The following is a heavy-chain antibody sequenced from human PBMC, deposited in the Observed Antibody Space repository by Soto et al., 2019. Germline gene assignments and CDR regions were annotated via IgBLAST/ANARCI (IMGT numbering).Heavy chain of an antibody. V-gene: IGHV4-34*01. CDR2: INHSGRV. J-gene: IGHJ5*01. CDR3: STRAYDTNGYYRFDP. D-gene: IGHD3-22*01. CDR1: GGSFSGHS. Sequence: TLSLTCAVYGGSFSGHSWTWIRQSPGKGLEWIGDINHSGRVNYSPSLKSRVTISLDTSKNQFSLTLSAVTAADTAMYYCSTRAYDTNGYYRFDPRGQGTLVTVSP.